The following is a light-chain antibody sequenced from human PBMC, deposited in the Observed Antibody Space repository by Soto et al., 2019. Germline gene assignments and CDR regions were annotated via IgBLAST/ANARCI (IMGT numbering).Light chain of an antibody. V-gene: IGLV2-23*02. Sequence: QSVLTQPASESGSPGQSITISCTGTSSDVGSYNLVSWYQQHPGKAPKLMIYEVSKRPSGVSNRFSGSKSGNTASLTISGLQAEDEADYYCCSYAGSSTFYVVFGGGTKLTVL. CDR2: EVS. J-gene: IGLJ2*01. CDR3: CSYAGSSTFYVV. CDR1: SSDVGSYNL.